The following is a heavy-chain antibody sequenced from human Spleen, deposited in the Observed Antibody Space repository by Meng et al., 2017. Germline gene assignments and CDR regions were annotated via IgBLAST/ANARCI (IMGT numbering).Heavy chain of an antibody. V-gene: IGHV4-61*02. D-gene: IGHD3-10*01. J-gene: IGHJ4*02. CDR2: IYTSGST. CDR3: ARTGYVVRGVILQFYFDS. Sequence: SETLSSTCPAPGGSISIVDYYWSWILQPAGKGLEWIGRIYTSGSTNYNPSLKSRVTISVDTSKNQFSLKLSSVTAADTAVFYCARTGYVVRGVILQFYFDSWGQGTLVTVSS. CDR1: GGSISIVDYY.